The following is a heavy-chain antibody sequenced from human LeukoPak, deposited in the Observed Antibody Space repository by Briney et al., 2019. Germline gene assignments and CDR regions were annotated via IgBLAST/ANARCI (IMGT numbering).Heavy chain of an antibody. CDR2: ISGSGGST. J-gene: IGHJ3*02. D-gene: IGHD4-17*01. Sequence: GGSLRLSCAASGFTFSSYAMSWVRQAPGKGLEWVSAISGSGGSTYYADSVKGRFTISRDNSKNTLYLQMNSLRAEETAVYYYAKDMLSVTTVWRDSPAFDIWGQGTMVTVSS. V-gene: IGHV3-23*01. CDR1: GFTFSSYA. CDR3: AKDMLSVTTVWRDSPAFDI.